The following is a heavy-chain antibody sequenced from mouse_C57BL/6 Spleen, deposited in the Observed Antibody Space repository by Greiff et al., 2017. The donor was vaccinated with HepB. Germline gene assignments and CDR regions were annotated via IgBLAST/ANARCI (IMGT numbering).Heavy chain of an antibody. J-gene: IGHJ1*03. CDR3: ASPTEVATPYWYFDV. V-gene: IGHV1-82*01. CDR2: IYPGDGDT. CDR1: GYAFSSSW. Sequence: VQLQQSGPELVKPGASVKISCKASGYAFSSSWMNWVKQRPGKGLEWIGRIYPGDGDTNYNGKFKGKATLTADKSSSTAYMQLSSLTSEDSAVYFCASPTEVATPYWYFDVWGTGTTVTVSS. D-gene: IGHD1-1*01.